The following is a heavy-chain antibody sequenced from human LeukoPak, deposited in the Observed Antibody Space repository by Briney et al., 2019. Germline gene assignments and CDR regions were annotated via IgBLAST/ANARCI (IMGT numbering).Heavy chain of an antibody. V-gene: IGHV3-7*01. CDR3: SRSSIAVAWN. Sequence: GGSLRLSCAASGFTFSSFWMTWVRQAPGKGLEWVANIKQDGSEKFYVDSVRGRFTISRDNAKNSLYLQMNSLRAEDTAIYYCSRSSIAVAWNWGQGTLVTVSS. J-gene: IGHJ4*02. D-gene: IGHD6-19*01. CDR2: IKQDGSEK. CDR1: GFTFSSFW.